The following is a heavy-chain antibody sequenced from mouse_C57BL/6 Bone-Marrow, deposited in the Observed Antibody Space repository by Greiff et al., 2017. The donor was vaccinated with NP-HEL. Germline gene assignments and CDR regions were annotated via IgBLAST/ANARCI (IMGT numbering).Heavy chain of an antibody. D-gene: IGHD3-2*02. CDR2: IDPSDSYT. V-gene: IGHV1-50*01. Sequence: QVQLQQPGAELVKPGASVKLSCKASGYTFTSYWMQWVKQRPGQGLEWIGEIDPSDSYTNYNQKFKGKATLTVDTSSSTAYMQLSSLTSEDSAVYYCAGGAQATFDYWGKGTTLTVSS. CDR3: AGGAQATFDY. CDR1: GYTFTSYW. J-gene: IGHJ2*01.